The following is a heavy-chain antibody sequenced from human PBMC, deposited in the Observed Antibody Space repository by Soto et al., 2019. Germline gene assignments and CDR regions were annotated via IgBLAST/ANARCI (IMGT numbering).Heavy chain of an antibody. CDR3: AKGGFHVDTAMVTRYYYYGMDV. CDR1: GFTFSSYG. J-gene: IGHJ6*02. D-gene: IGHD5-18*01. Sequence: QVQLVESGGGVVQPGRSLRLSCAASGFTFSSYGMHWVRQAPGKGLEWVAVISYDGSNKYYADSVKGRFTISRDNSKNTLYLQMNSLRAEDTAVYYCAKGGFHVDTAMVTRYYYYGMDVWGQGTTVTVSS. CDR2: ISYDGSNK. V-gene: IGHV3-30*18.